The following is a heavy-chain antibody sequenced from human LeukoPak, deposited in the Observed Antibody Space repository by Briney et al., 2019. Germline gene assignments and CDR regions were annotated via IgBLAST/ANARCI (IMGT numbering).Heavy chain of an antibody. J-gene: IGHJ4*02. Sequence: SETLSLTCAVYGGSFSGYYWSWIRQPPGKGLEWIGEINHSGNTNYNPSLKSRVTISVDTSKNQFSLKLSSVTAADTAVYHGASLRYYYDSSGSRPVDYWGQGTLVTVSS. CDR3: ASLRYYYDSSGSRPVDY. D-gene: IGHD3-22*01. V-gene: IGHV4-34*01. CDR2: INHSGNT. CDR1: GGSFSGYY.